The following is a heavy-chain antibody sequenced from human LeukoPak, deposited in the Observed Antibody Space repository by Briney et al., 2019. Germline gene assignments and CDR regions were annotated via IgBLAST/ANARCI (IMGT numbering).Heavy chain of an antibody. D-gene: IGHD1-26*01. CDR1: GGSISSYY. CDR3: ARHGGSGSRLGAFGI. CDR2: IYYSGST. Sequence: SETLSLTCTVSGGSISSYYWSWIRQPPGKGLEWIGYIYYSGSTNYNPSLKSRVTISVDTSKNQFSLKLSSVTAADTAVYYCARHGGSGSRLGAFGIWGQGTMVTVSS. V-gene: IGHV4-59*08. J-gene: IGHJ3*02.